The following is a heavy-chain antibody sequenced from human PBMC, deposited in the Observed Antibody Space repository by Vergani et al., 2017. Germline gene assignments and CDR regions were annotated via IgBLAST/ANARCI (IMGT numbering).Heavy chain of an antibody. CDR3: ARDHFLVVAAPHYRDV. CDR1: GFTFSDYY. J-gene: IGHJ6*03. V-gene: IGHV3-11*01. Sequence: QVQLVESGGGLVKPGGSLRLSCAASGFTFSDYYMSWIRQAPGKGLEWVSYISSSGSTIYYADSVKGRFHISRDNAKNSLYLQMNSLRAEDTAVYYCARDHFLVVAAPHYRDVGGKGTTVTVSS. CDR2: ISSSGSTI. D-gene: IGHD2-15*01.